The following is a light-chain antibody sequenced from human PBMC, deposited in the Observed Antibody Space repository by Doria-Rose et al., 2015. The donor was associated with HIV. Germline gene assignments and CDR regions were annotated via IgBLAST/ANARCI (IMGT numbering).Light chain of an antibody. J-gene: IGKJ2*02. V-gene: IGKV1-5*03. CDR1: QSITRW. CDR3: QQYNSYSPWT. Sequence: DIQVTQSPSTLSTSVADSVTITCRASQSITRWLAWYQQQPGKAPKLLIYKASLLESGVPSRFSGSGSGTELTLTISSLQPDDFATYYCQQYNSYSPWTFGPGTKLEIK. CDR2: KAS.